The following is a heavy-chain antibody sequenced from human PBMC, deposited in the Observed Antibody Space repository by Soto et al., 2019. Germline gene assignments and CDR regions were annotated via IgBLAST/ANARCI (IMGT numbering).Heavy chain of an antibody. CDR1: SGSISSSNW. CDR2: IYHSGST. Sequence: SETLSLTCAVSSGSISSSNWWSWVRQPPGKGLEWIGEIYHSGSTNYNPSLKSRVTISVDKSKNQFSLKLSSVTAADTAVYYCARVSTGTTFSYSYGMDVWGQGTTVTVSS. V-gene: IGHV4-4*02. CDR3: ARVSTGTTFSYSYGMDV. D-gene: IGHD1-7*01. J-gene: IGHJ6*02.